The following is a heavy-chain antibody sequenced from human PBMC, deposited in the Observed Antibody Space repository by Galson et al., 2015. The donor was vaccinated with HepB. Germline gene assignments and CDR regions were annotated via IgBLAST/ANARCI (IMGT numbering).Heavy chain of an antibody. CDR2: INHSGST. CDR3: ARARDPSIGRYSSGWSRIAFDY. D-gene: IGHD6-19*01. J-gene: IGHJ4*02. V-gene: IGHV4-34*01. Sequence: SETLSLTCAVYGGSFSGYYWSWIRQPPGKGLEWIGEINHSGSTNYNPSLKSRVTISVDTSKNQFSLKLSSVTAADTAVYYCARARDPSIGRYSSGWSRIAFDYWGQGTLVTVSS. CDR1: GGSFSGYY.